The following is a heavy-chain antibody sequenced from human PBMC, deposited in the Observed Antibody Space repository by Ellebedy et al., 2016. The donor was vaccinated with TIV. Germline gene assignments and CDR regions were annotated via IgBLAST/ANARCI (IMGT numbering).Heavy chain of an antibody. Sequence: MPSETLSLTCTVSGASISRSEYYWGWIRQPPGKGLEWIGGFHYSGSTYFNPSLKSRVIISVDTSKNQVSLRLNSVAAADTAVYYCARTGTWELLHFDTWGQGIMVTVSS. CDR2: FHYSGST. J-gene: IGHJ4*02. CDR3: ARTGTWELLHFDT. CDR1: GASISRSEYY. V-gene: IGHV4-39*01. D-gene: IGHD1-26*01.